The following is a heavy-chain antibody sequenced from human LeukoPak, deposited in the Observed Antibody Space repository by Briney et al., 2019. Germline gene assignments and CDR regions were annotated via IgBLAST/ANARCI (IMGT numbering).Heavy chain of an antibody. Sequence: PGRSLRLSCEASGFTFSNYGLHWVRQAPGKGLEWLAVISSDGGNDYYADSVKGRFTISRDNSKNTLYLQMNSLRAEDTAVYYCAKDNLGDFDYWGQGTLVTVSS. CDR2: ISSDGGND. CDR1: GFTFSNYG. V-gene: IGHV3-30*18. CDR3: AKDNLGDFDY. D-gene: IGHD7-27*01. J-gene: IGHJ4*02.